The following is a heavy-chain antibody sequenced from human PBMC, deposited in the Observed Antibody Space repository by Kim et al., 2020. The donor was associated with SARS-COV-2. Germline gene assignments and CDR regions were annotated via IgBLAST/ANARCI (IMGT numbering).Heavy chain of an antibody. D-gene: IGHD3-22*01. Sequence: SETLSLTCAVYGGSFSGYYWSWIRQPPGKGLEWIGEINHSGSTNYNPSLKSRGTISVDTSKNQFSLKLSSVTAADTAVYYCARVPSYDADLRADYWGQGTLVTVSS. CDR2: INHSGST. V-gene: IGHV4-34*01. J-gene: IGHJ4*02. CDR3: ARVPSYDADLRADY. CDR1: GGSFSGYY.